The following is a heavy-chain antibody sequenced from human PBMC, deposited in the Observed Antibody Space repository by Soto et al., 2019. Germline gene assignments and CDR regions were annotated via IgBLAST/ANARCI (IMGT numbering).Heavy chain of an antibody. J-gene: IGHJ6*02. Sequence: GGSLRLSCAASGFTFSSYSMNWVRQAPGKGLEWVSSISSSSSYIYYADSVKGRFTISRDNAKNSLYLQMNSLRAEDTAVYYCARDRGLQGLWFGYYYYYGMDVWGQGTTVTVSS. CDR2: ISSSSSYI. V-gene: IGHV3-21*01. CDR3: ARDRGLQGLWFGYYYYYGMDV. D-gene: IGHD3-10*01. CDR1: GFTFSSYS.